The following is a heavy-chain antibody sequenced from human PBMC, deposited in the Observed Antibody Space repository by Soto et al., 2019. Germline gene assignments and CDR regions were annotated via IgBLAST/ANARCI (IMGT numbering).Heavy chain of an antibody. CDR3: TTNINDILPGEYFQH. CDR2: IKSKTDGGTT. Sequence: GSLRLSCAASGFTFSNAWMSWVRQAPGKGLEWVGRIKSKTDGGTTDYAAPVKGRFTISRDDSKNTLYLQMNSLKTEDTAVYYCTTNINDILPGEYFQHWGQGTLVTVSS. V-gene: IGHV3-15*01. CDR1: GFTFSNAW. J-gene: IGHJ1*01. D-gene: IGHD3-9*01.